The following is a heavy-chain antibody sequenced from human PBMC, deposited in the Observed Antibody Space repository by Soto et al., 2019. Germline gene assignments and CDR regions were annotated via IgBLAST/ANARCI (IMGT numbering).Heavy chain of an antibody. CDR2: ISYDGSNK. CDR1: GFTFSSYA. D-gene: IGHD6-13*01. Sequence: QVQLVESGGGVVQPGRSLRLSCAASGFTFSSYAMHWVRQAPGKGLEWVAVISYDGSNKYYADSVKGRFTISRDNSKNTLYLQMNSLRTEDTAVYFCARGPLVTTAGTYYYGMDVWGQGTTVTVPS. J-gene: IGHJ6*02. CDR3: ARGPLVTTAGTYYYGMDV. V-gene: IGHV3-30-3*01.